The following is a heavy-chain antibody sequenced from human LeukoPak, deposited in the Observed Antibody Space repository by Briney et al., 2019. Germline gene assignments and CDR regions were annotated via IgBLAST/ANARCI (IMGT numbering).Heavy chain of an antibody. Sequence: PGGSLRLSCAASGFTFSSYAMSWVRQAPGKGLEWVSAISGSGGSTYYADSVKGRFTISRDNSRNTLYLQMNSLRAEDTAVYYCAKDSYLSLAHVAFDIWDQGTMVTVSS. CDR2: ISGSGGST. J-gene: IGHJ3*02. D-gene: IGHD2-2*02. V-gene: IGHV3-23*01. CDR1: GFTFSSYA. CDR3: AKDSYLSLAHVAFDI.